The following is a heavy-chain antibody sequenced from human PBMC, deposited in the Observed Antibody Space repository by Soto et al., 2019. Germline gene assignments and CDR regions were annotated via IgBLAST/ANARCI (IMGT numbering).Heavy chain of an antibody. CDR2: IIPVYGPA. V-gene: IGHV1-69*01. CDR1: GGTFTNYA. J-gene: IGHJ5*02. CDR3: MKVSARGRGVIDNWFDP. D-gene: IGHD3-10*01. Sequence: QVQLVQSGAEVKKPGSSVKVSCKASGGTFTNYAIGWVRQAPGQGLEWMGRIIPVYGPAEYAQKFHGRVTITADESTTTAYMELSSLRSEDTAVYYCMKVSARGRGVIDNWFDPWGQGTLVTVSS.